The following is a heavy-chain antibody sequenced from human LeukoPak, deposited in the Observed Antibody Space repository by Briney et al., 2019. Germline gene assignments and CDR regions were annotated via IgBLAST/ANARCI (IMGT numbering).Heavy chain of an antibody. CDR3: AKDLLRGGMRGLGP. V-gene: IGHV3-23*01. CDR2: ISGSGGRT. Sequence: PGGSLRLSCAASGFTFSSYAMSWVRQAPGKGLECVSFISGSGGRTHYADSVKGRFPISRDNSKNTLYLQMNSLRADDTAVYYCAKDLLRGGMRGLGPWGQGTLVTVSS. D-gene: IGHD3-10*01. CDR1: GFTFSSYA. J-gene: IGHJ5*02.